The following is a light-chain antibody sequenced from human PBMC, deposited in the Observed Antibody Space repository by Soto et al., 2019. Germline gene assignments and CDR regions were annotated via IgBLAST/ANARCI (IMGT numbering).Light chain of an antibody. V-gene: IGKV1-5*01. J-gene: IGKJ1*01. CDR2: DAS. Sequence: DIQLTRSPSTLSASVGYTVTISCRASESLIGWLAWYQQRPGSAPKLLIYDASSLEGGVPSRFTGDGSGTEFSLTIASLQPDDFGTYYCQQYKSYPWTFGQGTKVDLK. CDR3: QQYKSYPWT. CDR1: ESLIGW.